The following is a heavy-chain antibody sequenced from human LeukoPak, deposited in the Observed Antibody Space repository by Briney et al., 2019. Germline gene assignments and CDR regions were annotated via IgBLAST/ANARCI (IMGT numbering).Heavy chain of an antibody. Sequence: GGSLRLSCAASGFTFSSYSMNWVRQAPGKGLEWVSSISSSSSYIYYADSVKGRFTISRDNAENSLYLQMNSLRAEDTAVYYCARLTYCSTTSCYRSMDVWGKGTTVTVSS. D-gene: IGHD2-2*01. V-gene: IGHV3-21*01. CDR1: GFTFSSYS. CDR3: ARLTYCSTTSCYRSMDV. CDR2: ISSSSSYI. J-gene: IGHJ6*03.